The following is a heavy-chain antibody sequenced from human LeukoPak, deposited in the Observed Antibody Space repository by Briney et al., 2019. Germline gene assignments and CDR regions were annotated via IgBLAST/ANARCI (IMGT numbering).Heavy chain of an antibody. CDR3: ATDLDHSSGQTSLDY. CDR2: INAGNGNT. Sequence: ASVKVSCKASGYTFTSYAMHWVRQAPGQRLEWMGWINAGNGNTKYSQEFQGRVTITRDTSASTAYMELSSLRSEDTAVYYCATDLDHSSGQTSLDYWGQGTLVTVSS. CDR1: GYTFTSYA. D-gene: IGHD6-19*01. J-gene: IGHJ4*02. V-gene: IGHV1-3*03.